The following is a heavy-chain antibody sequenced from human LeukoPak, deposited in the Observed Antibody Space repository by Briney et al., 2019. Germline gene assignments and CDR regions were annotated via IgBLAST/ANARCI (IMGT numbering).Heavy chain of an antibody. CDR3: AREGFSGSYIDY. V-gene: IGHV3-74*01. Sequence: GGSLRLSCAASGFTFSSHWMHWVRQAPGKGLVWVSRINSDGSSISYADSVKGRFTISRDDAMNSLYLQLNSLRAEDTAVYYCAREGFSGSYIDYWGQGTLVTVSS. D-gene: IGHD1-26*01. CDR2: INSDGSSI. CDR1: GFTFSSHW. J-gene: IGHJ4*02.